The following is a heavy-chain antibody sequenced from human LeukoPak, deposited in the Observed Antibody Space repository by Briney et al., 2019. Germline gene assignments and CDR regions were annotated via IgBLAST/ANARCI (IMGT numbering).Heavy chain of an antibody. CDR1: GFTFSNYR. J-gene: IGHJ4*02. D-gene: IGHD6-19*01. Sequence: SGGSLRLSCIGSGFTFSNYRMNWVRQAPGRGLEWISYSNSGGSPVSYAESVHGRFTISRDNAKNSLYLQMNSLRDEDTAVYYCARDRSSSVAGIFDYWGQGILVTVSS. V-gene: IGHV3-48*02. CDR3: ARDRSSSVAGIFDY. CDR2: SNSGGSPV.